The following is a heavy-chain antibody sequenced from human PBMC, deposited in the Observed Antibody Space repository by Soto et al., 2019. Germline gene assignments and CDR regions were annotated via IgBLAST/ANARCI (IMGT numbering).Heavy chain of an antibody. CDR1: GCSLGTYT. J-gene: IGHJ4*02. D-gene: IGHD3-10*01. CDR2: LSDSVGTT. CDR3: AKHLLGGRVESRVDR. Sequence: LRLSSAVSGCSLGTYTVYWVRQAPGTGLEWVSGLSDSVGTTHYAYSVKGRFTISRDKSKNTLYLQMNKLRAEDTAVYYCAKHLLGGRVESRVDRWGQRTHGSVSS. V-gene: IGHV3-23*01.